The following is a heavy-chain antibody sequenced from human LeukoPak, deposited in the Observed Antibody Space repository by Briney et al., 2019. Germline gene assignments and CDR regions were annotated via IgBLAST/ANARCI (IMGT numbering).Heavy chain of an antibody. Sequence: SETLSLTCAIYGGSFSSYYWSWIRQPPGKGLEWIGYIYYSGSTNYNPSLKSRVTISVDTSKNQFSLKLSSVTAADTAVYYCARDWGIVPAATGYYYGMDVWGQGTTVTVSS. V-gene: IGHV4-59*01. CDR1: GGSFSSYY. CDR3: ARDWGIVPAATGYYYGMDV. J-gene: IGHJ6*02. CDR2: IYYSGST. D-gene: IGHD2-2*01.